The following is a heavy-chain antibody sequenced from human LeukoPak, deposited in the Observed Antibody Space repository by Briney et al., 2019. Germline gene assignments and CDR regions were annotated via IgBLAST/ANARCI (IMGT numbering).Heavy chain of an antibody. Sequence: SETLSLTCAVSGGSISSRNWWSWIRQPPGKGLEWIGSIYYSGSTYYNPSLKSRVTISVDTSKNQFSLKLSSVTAADTAVYYCARVVAGTSVDYWGQGTLVTVSS. CDR3: ARVVAGTSVDY. D-gene: IGHD6-19*01. CDR1: GGSISSRNW. J-gene: IGHJ4*02. V-gene: IGHV4-4*02. CDR2: IYYSGST.